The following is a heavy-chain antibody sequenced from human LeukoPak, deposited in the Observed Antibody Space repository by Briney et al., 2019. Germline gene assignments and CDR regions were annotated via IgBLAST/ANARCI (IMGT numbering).Heavy chain of an antibody. J-gene: IGHJ4*02. Sequence: SETLSLTCAVYGGSFSGYYWSWIRQPPGKGLEWIGEINHSGSTNYNLSLKSRVTISVDTSKNQFSLKLSSVTAADTAVYYCARGRVSAYWGQGTLVTVSS. CDR2: INHSGST. V-gene: IGHV4-34*01. CDR1: GGSFSGYY. CDR3: ARGRVSAY.